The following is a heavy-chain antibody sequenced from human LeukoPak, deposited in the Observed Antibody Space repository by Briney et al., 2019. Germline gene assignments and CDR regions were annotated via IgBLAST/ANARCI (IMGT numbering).Heavy chain of an antibody. CDR2: MYYSGTT. CDR3: ARAGSIYGWFDY. Sequence: IPSETLSLTCSVSGGSISTYSWSWIRLPPGKGLEWVGHMYYSGTTKYNPSLKSRVTTSVDTSKNQFSLRLSSVTAADTAVYFCARAGSIYGWFDYWGQGTLVTVSS. V-gene: IGHV4-59*13. CDR1: GGSISTYS. D-gene: IGHD5-18*01. J-gene: IGHJ4*02.